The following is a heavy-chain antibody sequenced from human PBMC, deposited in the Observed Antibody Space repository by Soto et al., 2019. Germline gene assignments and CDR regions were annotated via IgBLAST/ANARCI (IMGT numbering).Heavy chain of an antibody. J-gene: IGHJ4*02. V-gene: IGHV5-10-1*01. CDR3: AIHPRYGSGSYYMVD. Sequence: GESLKIYCKGSGYSFTSYWISWVRQMPGKGLEWMGRIDPSDSYTNYSPSFQGHATISADKSISTAYLQWSSLKASDTAMYYCAIHPRYGSGSYYMVDWGQGTLVTVSS. CDR1: GYSFTSYW. D-gene: IGHD3-10*01. CDR2: IDPSDSYT.